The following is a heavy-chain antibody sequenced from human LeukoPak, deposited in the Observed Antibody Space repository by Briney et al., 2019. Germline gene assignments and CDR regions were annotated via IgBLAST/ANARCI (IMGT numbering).Heavy chain of an antibody. D-gene: IGHD6-19*01. Sequence: GASVKVSCKASGYTFTSNYIHWGRQAPGQGLEWMGMIYPRDGSTSYAQKFQGRVTSTADESTSTAYMELSSLRSEDTAVYYCARERGGIAVAGTSWFDPWGQGTLVTVSS. CDR1: GYTFTSNY. CDR3: ARERGGIAVAGTSWFDP. CDR2: IYPRDGST. V-gene: IGHV1-46*01. J-gene: IGHJ5*02.